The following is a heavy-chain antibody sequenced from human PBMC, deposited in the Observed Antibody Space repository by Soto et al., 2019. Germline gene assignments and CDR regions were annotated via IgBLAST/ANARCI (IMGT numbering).Heavy chain of an antibody. CDR2: INPSGDST. CDR1: GFTFSRHG. V-gene: IGHV3-23*01. J-gene: IGHJ4*02. Sequence: ALRLSCVASGFTFSRHGLSWVRQAPGKGLEWVSTINPSGDSTFYADSVKGRFTISRDNSKNTAYLQMNSLSVGDTAVYLCAKVDVSTAGSFDYWGQGALVTVSS. D-gene: IGHD6-13*01. CDR3: AKVDVSTAGSFDY.